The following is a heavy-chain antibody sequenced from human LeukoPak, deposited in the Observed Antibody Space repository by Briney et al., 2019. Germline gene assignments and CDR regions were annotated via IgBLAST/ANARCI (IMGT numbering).Heavy chain of an antibody. D-gene: IGHD3-3*01. CDR2: MNPNSGNT. CDR1: GYTFTSYD. J-gene: IGHJ6*03. Sequence: GASVKVSCKASGYTFTSYDINWVRQATGQGHEWMGWMNPNSGNTGYAQKFQGRVTMTRNTSISTAYMELSSLRSEDTAVYYCARGGYDFWSGYFPFSYYYYMDVWGKGTTVTVSS. CDR3: ARGGYDFWSGYFPFSYYYYMDV. V-gene: IGHV1-8*01.